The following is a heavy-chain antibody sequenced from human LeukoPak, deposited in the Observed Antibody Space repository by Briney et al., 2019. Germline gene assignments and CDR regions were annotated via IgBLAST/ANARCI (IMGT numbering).Heavy chain of an antibody. J-gene: IGHJ4*02. V-gene: IGHV3-33*01. Sequence: PGRSLRLSCAASGFTFSSYGMHWVRQAPGKGLELVANIWYDGSNEYYAGSVKGRFTISRENSKNTLYLQMNSMSVEDTAVYYCARDRERAADLGYWGQGTLVTVSS. CDR1: GFTFSSYG. CDR2: IWYDGSNE. D-gene: IGHD6-13*01. CDR3: ARDRERAADLGY.